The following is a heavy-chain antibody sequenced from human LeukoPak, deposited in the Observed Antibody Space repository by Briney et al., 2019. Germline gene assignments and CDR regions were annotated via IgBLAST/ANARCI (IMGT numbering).Heavy chain of an antibody. CDR2: INPNSGGT. CDR1: GYTFTGYY. J-gene: IGHJ5*02. Sequence: AASVKVSCKASGYTFTGYYMHWVRQAPGQGLEWMGWINPNSGGTNYAQKFQGRVTMTRDTSISTAYMELSRLRSDDTAVYYCARGSGPQFIAAAPLPLESGPAGPWGQGTLVTVSS. V-gene: IGHV1-2*02. CDR3: ARGSGPQFIAAAPLPLESGPAGP. D-gene: IGHD6-13*01.